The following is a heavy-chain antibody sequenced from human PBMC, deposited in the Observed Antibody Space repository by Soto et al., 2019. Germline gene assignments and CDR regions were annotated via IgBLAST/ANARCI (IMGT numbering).Heavy chain of an antibody. Sequence: ASVKVSCKASGYTFTSYGISWVRQAPGQGLEWMGWISACNGNTKHAQKLRGRVTITRDTSTSTAYMELSSLRSEDTAVYYCARDVAAADYWGQGTLVTVSS. CDR3: ARDVAAADY. CDR1: GYTFTSYG. V-gene: IGHV1-18*01. CDR2: ISACNGNT. D-gene: IGHD6-13*01. J-gene: IGHJ4*02.